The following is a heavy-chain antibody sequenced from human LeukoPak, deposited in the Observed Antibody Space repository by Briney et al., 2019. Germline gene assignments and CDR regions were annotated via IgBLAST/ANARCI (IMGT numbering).Heavy chain of an antibody. CDR3: ASPYSNYGINDAFDI. J-gene: IGHJ3*02. Sequence: ASVKVSCKASGYTFTTYAIHWVRQAPGQRLEWMGWINPNSGGTNYAQKFQGRVTMTRDTSISTAYMELSRLRSDDTAVYYCASPYSNYGINDAFDIWGQGTMVTVSS. CDR2: INPNSGGT. CDR1: GYTFTTYA. V-gene: IGHV1-2*02. D-gene: IGHD4-11*01.